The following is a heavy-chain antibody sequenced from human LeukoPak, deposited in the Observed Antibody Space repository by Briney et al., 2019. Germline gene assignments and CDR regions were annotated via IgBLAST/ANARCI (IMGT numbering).Heavy chain of an antibody. CDR2: IVVGSGNT. D-gene: IGHD6-13*01. J-gene: IGHJ6*02. CDR3: AAESSGSSWPYYYGMDV. Sequence: ASVKVSCKASGFTFTSSTLHWVRQARGQRLEWIGWIVVGSGNTNYAQKFQERVTITRDMSTSTAYMELSSLRSEDTAVYYCAAESSGSSWPYYYGMDVWAKGPRSPSP. V-gene: IGHV1-58*01. CDR1: GFTFTSST.